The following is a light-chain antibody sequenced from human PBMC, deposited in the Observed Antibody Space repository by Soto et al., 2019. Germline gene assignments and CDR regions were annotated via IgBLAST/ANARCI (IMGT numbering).Light chain of an antibody. CDR1: QGISSH. CDR3: QQYHYWWA. J-gene: IGKJ1*01. V-gene: IGKV3-15*01. CDR2: GAS. Sequence: EIVMTQSPATLSVSPGERATLSCRASQGISSHLAWYQQKPGQAPRLLIHGASTRATGIPARFSGSGSGTEFTLVISSLQSEDFAVYYCQQYHYWWAFGQGTKVDIK.